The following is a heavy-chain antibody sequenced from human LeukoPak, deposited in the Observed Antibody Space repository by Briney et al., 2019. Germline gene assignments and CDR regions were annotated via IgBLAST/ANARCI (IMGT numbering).Heavy chain of an antibody. CDR1: GFTFSSYG. CDR3: AKDDYGDPGGHY. V-gene: IGHV3-33*06. D-gene: IGHD4-17*01. J-gene: IGHJ4*02. Sequence: PGRPLRLSCAASGFTFSSYGMHWVRQAPGKGLEWVAVIWYDRSNKYYADSVKGRFTISRDNSKNTLYLQMNSLRAEDTAVYYCAKDDYGDPGGHYWGQGTLVTVSS. CDR2: IWYDRSNK.